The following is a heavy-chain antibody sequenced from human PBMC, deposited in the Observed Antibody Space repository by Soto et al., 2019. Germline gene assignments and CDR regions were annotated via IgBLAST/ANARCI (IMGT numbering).Heavy chain of an antibody. CDR1: GDTFTCYS. V-gene: IGHV1-69*02. D-gene: IGHD3-10*01. CDR2: INPILSMS. CDR3: ASSYGSGYRAFDY. J-gene: IGHJ4*02. Sequence: QVQLVQSGAEVKKPGYSVRVSCKASGDTFTCYSINWVRQAPGLGLEWMGRINPILSMSNYAQRFQGRVTMTADKSTSTAYMELSSLRSEDTAMYYCASSYGSGYRAFDYWGLGALVTLSS.